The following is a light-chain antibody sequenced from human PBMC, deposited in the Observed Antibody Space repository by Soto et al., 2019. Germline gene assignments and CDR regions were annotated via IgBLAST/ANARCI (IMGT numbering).Light chain of an antibody. CDR3: MQDLQTSS. V-gene: IGKV2-28*01. CDR1: QSLLHVNGYNY. Sequence: DIVMTQSPLSLPVTPGEPASISCRSSQSLLHVNGYNYLDWYLQKPGQSPHLLISLGSNRASGVPDRFSVSGSVTDFTLKISRSEAKGVGVYDGMQDLQTSSFGGGTKVEIK. J-gene: IGKJ4*01. CDR2: LGS.